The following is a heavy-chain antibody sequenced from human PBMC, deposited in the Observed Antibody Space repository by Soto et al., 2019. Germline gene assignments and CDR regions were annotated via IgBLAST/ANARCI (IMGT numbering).Heavy chain of an antibody. V-gene: IGHV2-5*02. D-gene: IGHD3-3*01. CDR1: GFSLTTSGVG. Sequence: QITLNETGPTVVRPTETLTLTCRFSGFSLTTSGVGVGWIRQSPGKAPEWLALIYWGDDKRYSASLKSRLTIPKDTSKNQVVLTVSDLDPTQTATYYCAHRVLRTVFGLVTTTAIYFDFWGQGTPVAVSS. J-gene: IGHJ4*02. CDR3: AHRVLRTVFGLVTTTAIYFDF. CDR2: IYWGDDK.